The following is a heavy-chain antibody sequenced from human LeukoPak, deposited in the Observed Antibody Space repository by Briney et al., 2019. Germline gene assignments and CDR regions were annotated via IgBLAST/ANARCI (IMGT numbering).Heavy chain of an antibody. D-gene: IGHD3-22*01. CDR2: INHSGST. V-gene: IGHV4-34*01. CDR1: GGSFSGYY. J-gene: IGHJ2*01. Sequence: SETLSLTCAVYGGSFSGYYWSWIRQPPGKGLEWVGEINHSGSTNYNPSLKSRVTISVDTSKNQFSLKLSSVTAADTAVYYCARHPPSGYYLWYFDLWGRGTLVTVSS. CDR3: ARHPPSGYYLWYFDL.